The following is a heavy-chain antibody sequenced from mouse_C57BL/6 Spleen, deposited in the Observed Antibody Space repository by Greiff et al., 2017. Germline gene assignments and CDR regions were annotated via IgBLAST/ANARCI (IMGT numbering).Heavy chain of an antibody. CDR3: AREDYGRGY. D-gene: IGHD1-1*01. CDR2: IYPGDGDT. Sequence: QVQLQQSGPELVKPGASVKISCKASGYAFSSSWMNWVKQRPGKGLEWIGRIYPGDGDTNYNGKFKGKATLTADKSSSTAYMQLSSLTSEDSAVYFCAREDYGRGYWGQGTTLTVSS. J-gene: IGHJ2*01. CDR1: GYAFSSSW. V-gene: IGHV1-82*01.